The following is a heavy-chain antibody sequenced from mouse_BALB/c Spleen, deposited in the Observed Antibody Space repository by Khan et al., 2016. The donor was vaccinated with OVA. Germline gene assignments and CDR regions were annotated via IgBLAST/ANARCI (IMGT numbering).Heavy chain of an antibody. J-gene: IGHJ4*01. Sequence: EVQLQESGPDLVKPSQSLSLTCTVTGYSITSGYAWHWIRQFPGNKLEWMTYIYFSGSINYNPSLKSRISVTRDTSKNQFFLQLNSVTSEDTATCYCTRDGNYMDYWGQGTSVTVSS. CDR3: TRDGNYMDY. V-gene: IGHV3-1*02. CDR1: GYSITSGYA. CDR2: IYFSGSI. D-gene: IGHD2-1*01.